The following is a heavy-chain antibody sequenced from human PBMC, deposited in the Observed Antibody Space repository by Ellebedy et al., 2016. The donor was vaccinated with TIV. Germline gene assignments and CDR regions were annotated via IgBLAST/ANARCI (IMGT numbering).Heavy chain of an antibody. Sequence: GGSLRLSCAASGFTFDDYAMHWVRQAPGKGLEWVSGISWNSGSIGYADSVKGRFTISRDNSKNTLYLQMNSLGAEDTAVYYCAKPRGSSRNWYFDLWGRGTLVTVSS. CDR1: GFTFDDYA. V-gene: IGHV3-9*01. D-gene: IGHD1-26*01. J-gene: IGHJ2*01. CDR2: ISWNSGSI. CDR3: AKPRGSSRNWYFDL.